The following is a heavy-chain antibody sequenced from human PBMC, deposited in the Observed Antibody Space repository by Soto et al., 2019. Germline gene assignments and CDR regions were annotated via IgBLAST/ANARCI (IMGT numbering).Heavy chain of an antibody. D-gene: IGHD5-18*01. CDR1: GFTFSSYA. V-gene: IGHV3-23*01. CDR2: ISGSGGST. Sequence: EVQLLESGGGLVQPGGSLRLSCAASGFTFSSYAMSWVRQAPGKGLEWVSAISGSGGSTYYADSVKGRFTISRDNSKNTLYLQMNSLRAEDTAVYYCANQVDTAMVPFYYYYGMDVWGQGTTVTVSS. J-gene: IGHJ6*02. CDR3: ANQVDTAMVPFYYYYGMDV.